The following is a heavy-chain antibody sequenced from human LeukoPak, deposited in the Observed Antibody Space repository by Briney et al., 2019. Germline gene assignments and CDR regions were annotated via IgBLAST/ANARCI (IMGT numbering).Heavy chain of an antibody. Sequence: LSLTCTVSGGSISSGDYYWSWIRQAPGKGLEWVSSISSSSSYIYYADSVKGRFTISRDNAKNSLYLQMNSLRAEDTAVYYCAPRPSIEIGANWGQGTLVTVSS. D-gene: IGHD5-24*01. CDR1: GGSISSGDYY. J-gene: IGHJ4*02. V-gene: IGHV3-11*06. CDR2: ISSSSSYI. CDR3: APRPSIEIGAN.